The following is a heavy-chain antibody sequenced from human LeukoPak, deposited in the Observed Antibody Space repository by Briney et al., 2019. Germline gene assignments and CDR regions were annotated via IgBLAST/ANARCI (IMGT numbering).Heavy chain of an antibody. CDR1: GFTFSSYG. CDR2: IWYDGSNK. D-gene: IGHD3-16*01. Sequence: GRSLRLSCAASGFTFSSYGMHWVRQAPGKGLEWVALIWYDGSNKYYADSVKGRFTISRDNSKNTLYLQMNSLRAEDTAVYYCASRGRYAPSYWGQGTLVTVSS. V-gene: IGHV3-33*03. J-gene: IGHJ4*02. CDR3: ASRGRYAPSY.